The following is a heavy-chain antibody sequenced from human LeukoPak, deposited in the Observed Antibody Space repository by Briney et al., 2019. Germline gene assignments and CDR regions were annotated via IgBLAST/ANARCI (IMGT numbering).Heavy chain of an antibody. D-gene: IGHD3-22*01. J-gene: IGHJ4*02. CDR1: GYTFTSYD. CDR2: MNPNSGNT. CDR3: ARFGPYYYDSSGFPYFDY. Sequence: GASVKVSCKASGYTFTSYDINWVRQATGQGLEWMGWMNPNSGNTGYAQKFQGRVTITRNTSISTAYMELSRLRSDDTAVYYCARFGPYYYDSSGFPYFDYWGQGTLVTVSS. V-gene: IGHV1-8*03.